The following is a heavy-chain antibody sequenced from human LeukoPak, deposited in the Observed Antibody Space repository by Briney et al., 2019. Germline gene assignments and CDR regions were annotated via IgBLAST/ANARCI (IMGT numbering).Heavy chain of an antibody. J-gene: IGHJ4*02. CDR3: AREGPGNDFDY. V-gene: IGHV3-74*01. Sequence: GGSLRLSCAASGFTFISYWMHWVRQAPGKGLVRVSRINSDGSSTRYADSVKGRFTMSRDNAKNTLYLQMNSLRAEDTAVYYCAREGPGNDFDYWGQGTLVTVSS. D-gene: IGHD1-1*01. CDR1: GFTFISYW. CDR2: INSDGSST.